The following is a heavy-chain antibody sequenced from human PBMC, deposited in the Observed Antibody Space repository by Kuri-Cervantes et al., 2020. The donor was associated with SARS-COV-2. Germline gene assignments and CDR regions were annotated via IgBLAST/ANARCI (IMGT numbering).Heavy chain of an antibody. CDR1: GGTFSSYA. Sequence: SVKVSCKASGGTFSSYAISWVRQAPGQGLEWMGGIIPIFGTANYAQKFQGRVTITADESTSTAYMELSSLRSEDTAVYYCARDRRIQLWLPPDYYYGMDVWGRGTTVTVSS. V-gene: IGHV1-69*13. J-gene: IGHJ6*02. D-gene: IGHD5-18*01. CDR2: IIPIFGTA. CDR3: ARDRRIQLWLPPDYYYGMDV.